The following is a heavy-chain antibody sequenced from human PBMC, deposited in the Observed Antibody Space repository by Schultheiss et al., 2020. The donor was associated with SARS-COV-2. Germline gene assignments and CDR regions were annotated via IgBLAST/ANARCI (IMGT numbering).Heavy chain of an antibody. CDR2: MSYSGTT. CDR1: GDPIIGYY. V-gene: IGHV4-59*01. CDR3: ARYYDFWSGLDY. J-gene: IGHJ4*02. Sequence: SETLSLTCTVSGDPIIGYYWTWIRQPPGKGLEWIGYMSYSGTTNYNPSLKSRVTISLDTSENQFSLMLSSVTTADTAVYYCARYYDFWSGLDYWGRGTLVTVSS. D-gene: IGHD3-3*01.